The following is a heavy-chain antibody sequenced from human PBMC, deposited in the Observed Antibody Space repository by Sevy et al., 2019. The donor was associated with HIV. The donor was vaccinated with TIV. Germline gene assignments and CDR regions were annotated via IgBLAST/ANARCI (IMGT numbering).Heavy chain of an antibody. D-gene: IGHD3-10*01. V-gene: IGHV3-7*01. CDR2: INLDGSET. CDR3: ARLFYGSADY. CDR1: GFTFSSYW. J-gene: IGHJ4*02. Sequence: GALRLSCAASGFTFSSYWMSWVRQAPGKGLGWLATINLDGSETFYVDSVKGRFTISRHNPRKSVYLQMTSLSAEDTAVYYCARLFYGSADYWGQGTLVTVSS.